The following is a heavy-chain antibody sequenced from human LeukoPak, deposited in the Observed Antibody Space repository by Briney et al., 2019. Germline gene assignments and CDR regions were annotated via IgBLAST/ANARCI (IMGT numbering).Heavy chain of an antibody. V-gene: IGHV3-30*03. J-gene: IGHJ5*02. CDR2: ISYDGSNK. D-gene: IGHD2-21*01. CDR1: GFTFSNYG. Sequence: PGGSLRLSCAASGFTFSNYGMHWVRQAPGKGLEGVALISYDGSNKYYADSVKGRFSISRDNSKNTLNLQMNSLRAEDTAVYYCARDRGSYFNWFDPWGQGTLVTVSS. CDR3: ARDRGSYFNWFDP.